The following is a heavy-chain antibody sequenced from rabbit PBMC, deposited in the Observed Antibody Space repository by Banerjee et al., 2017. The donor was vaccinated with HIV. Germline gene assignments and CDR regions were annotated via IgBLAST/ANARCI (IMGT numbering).Heavy chain of an antibody. D-gene: IGHD4-1*01. V-gene: IGHV1S45*01. J-gene: IGHJ4*01. Sequence: QEQLEESGGGLVQPEGSLTLTCTASGFSFSSGYYMCWVRQAPGKGLEWIGCIYSTSGSTDYASWVNGRFTISLDNAQNTVFLQMTSLTVAGTATYFCARDLAGVIGWNFNLWGPGTLVTVS. CDR2: IYSTSGST. CDR3: ARDLAGVIGWNFNL. CDR1: GFSFSSGYY.